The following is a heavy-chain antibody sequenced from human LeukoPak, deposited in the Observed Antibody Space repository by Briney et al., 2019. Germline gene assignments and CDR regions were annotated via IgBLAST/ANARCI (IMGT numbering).Heavy chain of an antibody. Sequence: GGSLRLSCAASGFSVSSNYMIWVRQAPGKGLEWVSVIYRGGSTYYADSVKGRFTISRDNSKNTLYLQMNSLRAEDTAVYYCARDHCGGDCYGMDVWGQGTTVTVSS. J-gene: IGHJ6*02. D-gene: IGHD2-21*01. V-gene: IGHV3-66*01. CDR1: GFSVSSNY. CDR2: IYRGGST. CDR3: ARDHCGGDCYGMDV.